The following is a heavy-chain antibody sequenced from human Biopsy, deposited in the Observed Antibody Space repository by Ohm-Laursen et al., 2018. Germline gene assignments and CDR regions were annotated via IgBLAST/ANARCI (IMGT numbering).Heavy chain of an antibody. V-gene: IGHV3-21*04. CDR1: GVTLSGYS. Sequence: SLRLSCAASGVTLSGYSMNWVRQAPGKGLEWVSSISASSSYIYYADSVKGRFTVSKENGKNSLYLHMNNLTVEDTAVYYCATDGAGSYNENWGQGTLVSVSS. J-gene: IGHJ4*02. CDR3: ATDGAGSYNEN. CDR2: ISASSSYI. D-gene: IGHD3-10*01.